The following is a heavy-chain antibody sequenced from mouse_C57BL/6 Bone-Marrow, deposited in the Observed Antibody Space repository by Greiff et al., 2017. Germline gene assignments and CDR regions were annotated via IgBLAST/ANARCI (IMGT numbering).Heavy chain of an antibody. CDR2: IYPGNSDT. V-gene: IGHV1-5*01. Sequence: EVQLQQSGTVLARPGASVKMSCKTSGYTFTSYWMHWVKQRPGQGLEWIGAIYPGNSDTSYNQKFKGKAKLTAVTSASTAYMELSSLTNEDSAVYYGTRWQNSTVVARDYWGQGTTLTVSS. D-gene: IGHD1-1*01. J-gene: IGHJ2*01. CDR3: TRWQNSTVVARDY. CDR1: GYTFTSYW.